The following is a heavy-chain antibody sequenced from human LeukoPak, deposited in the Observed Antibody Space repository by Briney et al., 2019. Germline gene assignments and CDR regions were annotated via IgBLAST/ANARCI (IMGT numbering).Heavy chain of an antibody. V-gene: IGHV3-33*01. CDR2: IWYDGSNK. Sequence: GVSLRLSCAASGFTFGSYGMHWVRQAPGKGLEWVAIIWYDGSNKTYEDSVKGRFTISRDNSKNTLYLQMNSLRAEDTAVYYCARGVDYYENSGTIDYWGQGTLVTVSS. J-gene: IGHJ4*02. CDR1: GFTFGSYG. CDR3: ARGVDYYENSGTIDY. D-gene: IGHD3-22*01.